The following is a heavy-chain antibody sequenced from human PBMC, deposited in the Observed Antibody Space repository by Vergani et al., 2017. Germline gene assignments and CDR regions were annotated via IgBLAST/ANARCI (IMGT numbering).Heavy chain of an antibody. D-gene: IGHD6-19*01. J-gene: IGHJ6*02. CDR3: AGDPRIAVAGTAYYYGMDV. CDR2: SIPIFGTE. V-gene: IGHV1-69*01. Sequence: QVQLVQSGAEVKKPGSSVKVSCKASGGTFSSYAISWVRKAPGQGLEWMGGSIPIFGTENYAQKFQGRVTMTADESTSTAYMELSTLRSEDTAVYYCAGDPRIAVAGTAYYYGMDVWGQGTTVTVSS. CDR1: GGTFSSYA.